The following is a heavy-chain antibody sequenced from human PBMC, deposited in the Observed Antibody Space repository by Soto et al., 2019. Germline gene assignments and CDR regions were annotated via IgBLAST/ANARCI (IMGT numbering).Heavy chain of an antibody. CDR2: IYYSGST. V-gene: IGHV4-39*01. D-gene: IGHD6-13*01. Sequence: SETLSLTCTVSGGSISSSSYYWGWIRQPPGKGLEWIGSIYYSGSTYYNPSLKSRVTISVDTSKNQFSLKPSSVTAADTAVYYCARRGIAAAGDWFDPWGQGTLVTVSS. CDR1: GGSISSSSYY. CDR3: ARRGIAAAGDWFDP. J-gene: IGHJ5*02.